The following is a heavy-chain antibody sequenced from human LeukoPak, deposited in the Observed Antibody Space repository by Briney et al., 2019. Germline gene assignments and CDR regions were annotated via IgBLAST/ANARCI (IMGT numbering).Heavy chain of an antibody. CDR1: GGSISSSSYY. J-gene: IGHJ4*02. D-gene: IGHD3-16*01. Sequence: PSETLSLTCTVSGGSISSSSYYWMHWIRQPPGKGLEWIGEINHSGSTNYNPSLKSRVTISVDTSKNQFSLKLSSVTAADTAVYYCARHKSRGGFMTHPYFDYWGQGTLVTVSS. CDR3: ARHKSRGGFMTHPYFDY. CDR2: INHSGST. V-gene: IGHV4-39*01.